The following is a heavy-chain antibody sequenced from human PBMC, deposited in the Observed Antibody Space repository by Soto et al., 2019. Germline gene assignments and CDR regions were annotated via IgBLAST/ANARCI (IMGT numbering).Heavy chain of an antibody. CDR2: VLHTGST. Sequence: SETLSLTCAVYVGSFSCYYWNWVRQPPGKWLEWIGEVLHTGSTNXXPSLKSRLXISVDTSKNQFXLKLTXFTSADTAVYYCARVTGRTKPIEFWRQGTLVTXSS. CDR1: VGSFSCYY. V-gene: IGHV4-34*12. D-gene: IGHD2-21*01. CDR3: ARVTGRTKPIEF. J-gene: IGHJ1*01.